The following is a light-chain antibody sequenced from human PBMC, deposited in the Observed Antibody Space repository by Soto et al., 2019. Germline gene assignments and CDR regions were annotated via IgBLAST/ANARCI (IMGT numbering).Light chain of an antibody. Sequence: IVMTQSPATLSMSPGDRATLSCRASQSLVTNMAWYQQKPGQAPRLLIYGASIRATGVPARFTCSGSGTEFTLTIDSLQSEDFAVYYCHQYNGGLRTFGRGTRVEV. CDR2: GAS. J-gene: IGKJ1*01. V-gene: IGKV3-15*01. CDR3: HQYNGGLRT. CDR1: QSLVTN.